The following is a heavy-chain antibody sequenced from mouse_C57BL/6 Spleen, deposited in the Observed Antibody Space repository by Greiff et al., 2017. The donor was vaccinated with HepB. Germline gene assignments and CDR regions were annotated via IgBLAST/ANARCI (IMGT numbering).Heavy chain of an antibody. Sequence: VQLQQSGPGLVKPSQSLSLTCSVTGYSITSGYYWNWIRQFPGNKLEWMGYISYDGSNNYNPSLKNRISITRDTSKNQFFLKLNSVTTEDTATYYCAREGGGEYFDYWGQGTTLTVSS. V-gene: IGHV3-6*01. CDR2: ISYDGSN. CDR1: GYSITSGYY. J-gene: IGHJ2*01. CDR3: AREGGGEYFDY.